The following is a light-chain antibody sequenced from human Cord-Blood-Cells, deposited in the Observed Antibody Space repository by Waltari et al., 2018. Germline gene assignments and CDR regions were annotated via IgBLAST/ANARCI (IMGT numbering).Light chain of an antibody. Sequence: EIVLTQSPGALSLSPEARATFSCRASQSVSSSYLALYQQKPGQAPRLLIYGASSRATGIPDRFSGSGSGTDFTLTISRLEPEDFAVYYCQQYGSSPLTFGGGTKVEIK. CDR3: QQYGSSPLT. CDR2: GAS. J-gene: IGKJ4*01. V-gene: IGKV3-20*01. CDR1: QSVSSSY.